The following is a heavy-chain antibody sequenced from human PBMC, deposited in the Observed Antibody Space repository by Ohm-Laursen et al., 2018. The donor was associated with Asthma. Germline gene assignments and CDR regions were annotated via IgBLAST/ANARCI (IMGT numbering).Heavy chain of an antibody. CDR3: VREDFDWLPGYCDY. D-gene: IGHD3-9*01. CDR2: IYYSGST. Sequence: SQTLSLTCTVSGGSISSGSYYWSWIRQHPGKDLEWIGYIYYSGSTYYNPSLKSRVTISIDTSKNQFSLKLSSVTAADTAVYYCVREDFDWLPGYCDYWGQGTLVTVSS. V-gene: IGHV4-31*03. CDR1: GGSISSGSYY. J-gene: IGHJ4*02.